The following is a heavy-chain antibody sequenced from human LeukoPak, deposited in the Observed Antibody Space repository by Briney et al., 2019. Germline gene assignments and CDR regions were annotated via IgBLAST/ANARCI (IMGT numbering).Heavy chain of an antibody. J-gene: IGHJ4*02. CDR3: SKGGYDRSGYYSVFGY. V-gene: IGHV3-49*03. Sequence: GRSLRLPCTGSGFTFGDYAMSWFRQAPGKGLEWVAFVRSTAYGGTIEYAASVKGRFIISRDDSTSIAYLQMNSLKTEDTAVYFCSKGGYDRSGYYSVFGYWGQGTLVTVSS. CDR2: VRSTAYGGTI. CDR1: GFTFGDYA. D-gene: IGHD3-22*01.